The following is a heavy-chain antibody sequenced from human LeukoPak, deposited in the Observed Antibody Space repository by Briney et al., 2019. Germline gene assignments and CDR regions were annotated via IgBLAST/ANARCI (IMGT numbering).Heavy chain of an antibody. CDR3: ARESHVRDYDYFDY. D-gene: IGHD5-12*01. J-gene: IGHJ4*02. CDR1: GGTFSSYA. CDR2: IIPIFGTA. V-gene: IGHV1-69*01. Sequence: GSSVKVSCKXSGGTFSSYAISWVRQAPGQGLEWMGGIIPIFGTANYAQKFQGRVTITADESTSTAYMELSSLRSEDTAVYYCARESHVRDYDYFDYWGQGTLVTVSS.